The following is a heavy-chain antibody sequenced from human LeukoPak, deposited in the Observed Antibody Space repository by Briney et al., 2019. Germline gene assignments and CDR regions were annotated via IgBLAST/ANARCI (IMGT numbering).Heavy chain of an antibody. CDR1: GGSFSGYY. CDR3: ARGRYYYDSSGRITPNRAPALDY. CDR2: INHSGST. J-gene: IGHJ4*02. D-gene: IGHD3-22*01. V-gene: IGHV4-34*01. Sequence: PSETLSLTCAVYGGSFSGYYWSWIRQPPGKGLEWIGEINHSGSTNYNPSLKSRVTISVDTSKNQFSLKLSSVTAADTAVYYCARGRYYYDSSGRITPNRAPALDYWGQGTLVTVSS.